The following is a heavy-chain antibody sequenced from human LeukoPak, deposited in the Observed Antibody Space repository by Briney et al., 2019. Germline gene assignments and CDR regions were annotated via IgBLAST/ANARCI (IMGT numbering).Heavy chain of an antibody. CDR3: ASDYDSSGIY. D-gene: IGHD3-22*01. CDR2: IYYSGST. CDR1: GGSISSGGYY. Sequence: SETLSLTCTVSGGSISSGGYYWSWIRQHLGKGLEWIGYIYYSGSTYYNPSLKSRVTISVDTSKNQFSLKLSSVTAADTAVYYCASDYDSSGIYWGQGTLVTVSS. V-gene: IGHV4-31*03. J-gene: IGHJ4*02.